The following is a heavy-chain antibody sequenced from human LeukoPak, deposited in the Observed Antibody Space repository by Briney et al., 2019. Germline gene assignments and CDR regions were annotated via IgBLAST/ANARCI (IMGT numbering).Heavy chain of an antibody. D-gene: IGHD7-27*01. CDR3: ARVGPERMGIYGMDV. CDR1: GYTFSSDD. CDR2: INPNSGGT. V-gene: IGHV1-2*04. Sequence: ASVKVSCKASGYTFSSDDTDLNWVRQAPGQGLEWMGWINPNSGGTNYAQKFQGWVTMTRDTSISTAYMELSRLRSDDTAVYYCARVGPERMGIYGMDVWGQGTTVTVSS. J-gene: IGHJ6*02.